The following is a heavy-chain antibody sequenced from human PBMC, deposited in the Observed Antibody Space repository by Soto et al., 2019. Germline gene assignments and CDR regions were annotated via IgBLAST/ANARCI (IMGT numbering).Heavy chain of an antibody. D-gene: IGHD3-9*01. CDR2: IGSTGTTT. Sequence: QLLGSGGGLVQPGGSLRLSCEASGFTFNIYAVTWVRQAPGKGLEWVSNIGSTGTTTYYADSVKGRFAISRDNSKSTLYLQMNSLRAEDTAVYYCATVARYDDFDVWGQGTMVTVSS. CDR3: ATVARYDDFDV. V-gene: IGHV3-23*01. CDR1: GFTFNIYA. J-gene: IGHJ3*01.